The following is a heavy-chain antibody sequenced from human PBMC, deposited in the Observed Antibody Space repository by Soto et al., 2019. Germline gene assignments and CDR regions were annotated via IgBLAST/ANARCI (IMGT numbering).Heavy chain of an antibody. Sequence: VQLLESGGGLAQPGGSLRLSCAASGFAFTGHPMSWVRQAPEKGLEWVAGISDGGDLTYNADSVKGRFTISRDNSRNPLYLRMNSLRVEDTAVYYCARRVIGSPPAFDIWGQGTMVTVSS. J-gene: IGHJ3*02. CDR3: ARRVIGSPPAFDI. CDR2: ISDGGDLT. CDR1: GFAFTGHP. V-gene: IGHV3-23*01. D-gene: IGHD6-19*01.